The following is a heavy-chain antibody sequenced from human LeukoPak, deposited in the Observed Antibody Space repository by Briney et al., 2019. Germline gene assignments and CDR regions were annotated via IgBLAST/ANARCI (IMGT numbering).Heavy chain of an antibody. V-gene: IGHV4-34*01. Sequence: SETLSLTCAVYGGSFSGYYWSWIRQPPGKGLEWIGEINHSGSTNYNPSLKSRVTISVDTSKNQFSLKLSSVTAADTAVYYCARLPHWWGQGTLVTVSS. J-gene: IGHJ4*02. CDR1: GGSFSGYY. CDR2: INHSGST. CDR3: ARLPHW. D-gene: IGHD1-1*01.